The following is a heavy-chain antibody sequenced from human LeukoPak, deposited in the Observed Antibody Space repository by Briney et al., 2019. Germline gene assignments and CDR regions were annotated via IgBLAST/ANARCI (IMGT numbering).Heavy chain of an antibody. CDR2: IKFDGSET. D-gene: IGHD1-26*01. CDR3: ARAPVGYYKAFDV. CDR1: GFMFSSHW. V-gene: IGHV3-7*05. J-gene: IGHJ3*01. Sequence: PGGSLGLSCTAPGFMFSSHWLSWVRQAPGKGLEWVAYIKFDGSETYYVDSTKGRITISRDNAKNSLCLQMHSLRAEDTAVYYCARAPVGYYKAFDVFGQGTIVTVSS.